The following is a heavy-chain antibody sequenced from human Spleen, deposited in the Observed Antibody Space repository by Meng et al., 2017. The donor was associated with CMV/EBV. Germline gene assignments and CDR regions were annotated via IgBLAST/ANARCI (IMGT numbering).Heavy chain of an antibody. CDR1: SGSISSGGYY. Sequence: SSGSISSGGYYWSWIRQHPGKGLEWIGYIYYSGSTYYNPSLKSRVTISVDTSKNQFSLKLSSVTAADTAVYYCASGPAAMWVGWFDPWGQGTLVTVSS. CDR2: IYYSGST. J-gene: IGHJ5*02. D-gene: IGHD2-2*01. V-gene: IGHV4-31*02. CDR3: ASGPAAMWVGWFDP.